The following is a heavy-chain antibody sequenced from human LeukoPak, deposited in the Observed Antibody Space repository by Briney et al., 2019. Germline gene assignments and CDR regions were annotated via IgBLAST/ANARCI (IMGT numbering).Heavy chain of an antibody. V-gene: IGHV3-15*01. CDR3: TRKKGHRSGLDSAFDI. CDR1: GFTFSSDC. J-gene: IGHJ3*02. Sequence: GGSLRLSCAVSGFTFSSDCMHWVRRAPGKGLEWVGRIKSKTDGGTAHYAAPVKGRFTISRDDSTNTLYMQMNSLKTEDTSVYNSTRKKGHRSGLDSAFDIWGQGKMVTVSS. CDR2: IKSKTDGGTA. D-gene: IGHD5-12*01.